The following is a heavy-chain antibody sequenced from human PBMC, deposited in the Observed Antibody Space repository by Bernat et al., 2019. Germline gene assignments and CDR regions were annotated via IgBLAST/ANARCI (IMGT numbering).Heavy chain of an antibody. D-gene: IGHD3-22*01. CDR3: AKQANYYDSSGYYYGSFWFDAFDI. V-gene: IGHV3-23*01. Sequence: EVQLLESGGGLVQPGGSLRLSCAASGFTFSSYAMSWVRQAPGKGLEWVSAISGSGGSTYYADSVKGRFTISRDNSKNTLYLQMNSLRAEDTAVYYCAKQANYYDSSGYYYGSFWFDAFDIWGQGTMVTVSS. CDR2: ISGSGGST. CDR1: GFTFSSYA. J-gene: IGHJ3*02.